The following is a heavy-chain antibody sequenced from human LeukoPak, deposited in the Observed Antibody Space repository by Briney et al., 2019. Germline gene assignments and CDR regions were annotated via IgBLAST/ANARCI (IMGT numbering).Heavy chain of an antibody. CDR3: ARGRSLGYCSSTSCYRRAFDI. D-gene: IGHD2-2*02. J-gene: IGHJ3*02. CDR2: INHSGST. Sequence: PSETLSLTCAVYGGSFSGYYWSWIRQPPGKGLEWIGEINHSGSTNYNPSLTSRFTISVDTSQTQFSLKLSSVTAADTAVYYCARGRSLGYCSSTSCYRRAFDISGQGTMVTVSS. CDR1: GGSFSGYY. V-gene: IGHV4-34*01.